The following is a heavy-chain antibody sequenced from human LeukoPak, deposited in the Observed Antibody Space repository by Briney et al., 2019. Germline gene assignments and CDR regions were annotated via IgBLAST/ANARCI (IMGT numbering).Heavy chain of an antibody. D-gene: IGHD3-16*01. V-gene: IGHV3-30*18. Sequence: GGSLRLSCAASGFTFSSYGMHWVRQARGKGLEWVAVISYDGSNKYYADSVKGRFTISRDNSKNTLYLQMNSLRAEDTAVYYCAKDWGAFDIWGQGTMVTVSS. CDR2: ISYDGSNK. CDR1: GFTFSSYG. CDR3: AKDWGAFDI. J-gene: IGHJ3*02.